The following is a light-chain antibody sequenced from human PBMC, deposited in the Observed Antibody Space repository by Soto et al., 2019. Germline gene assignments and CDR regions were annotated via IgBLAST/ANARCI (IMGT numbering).Light chain of an antibody. CDR2: GAF. CDR1: QSIASN. V-gene: IGKV3-15*01. J-gene: IGKJ5*01. CDR3: LQYDNWPPIT. Sequence: EIVLTQSPATLSVSPGERATLSCRASQSIASNLAWYQQKPGQAPRLLIYGAFTRATGIPVRFSGSGSGTEFTLTISNLQSEDFALYHCLQYDNWPPITFGQGTRLEIK.